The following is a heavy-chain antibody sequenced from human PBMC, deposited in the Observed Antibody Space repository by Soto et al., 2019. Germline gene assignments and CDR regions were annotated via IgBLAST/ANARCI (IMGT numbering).Heavy chain of an antibody. CDR1: GFTFSSYA. Sequence: QVQLVESGGGVVQPGRSLRLSCAASGFTFSSYAMHWVRQAPGKVLEWVAVISYDGSNKYYADSVKGRFTISRDNSKNTLYLQMNSLRAEDTAVYYCARESYGSGSYQSWFDPWGQGTLVTVSS. D-gene: IGHD3-10*01. V-gene: IGHV3-30-3*01. CDR3: ARESYGSGSYQSWFDP. J-gene: IGHJ5*02. CDR2: ISYDGSNK.